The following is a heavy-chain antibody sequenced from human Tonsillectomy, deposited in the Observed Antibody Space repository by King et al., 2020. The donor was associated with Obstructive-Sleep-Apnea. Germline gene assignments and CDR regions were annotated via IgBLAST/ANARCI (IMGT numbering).Heavy chain of an antibody. CDR1: GFTFDDYA. CDR2: FSWNSGSI. V-gene: IGHV3-9*01. J-gene: IGHJ4*02. CDR3: GKDIAVAGMVAVDY. Sequence: VQLVESGGGLVQPGRSLRLSCAASGFTFDDYAMHWVRQVPGKGLEWVSGFSWNSGSIGYADSVKGRFTISRDNAKNSLYLQMNSLRVEDTALYYCGKDIAVAGMVAVDYWGQGTLVTVSS. D-gene: IGHD6-19*01.